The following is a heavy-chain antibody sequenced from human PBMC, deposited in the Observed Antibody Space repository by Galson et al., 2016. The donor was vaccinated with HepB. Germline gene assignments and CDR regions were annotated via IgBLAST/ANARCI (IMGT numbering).Heavy chain of an antibody. CDR3: AKGYGYFDS. CDR1: GFLFSADN. V-gene: IGHV3-48*01. Sequence: SLRLSCAASGFLFSADNMNWARQAPGQGLEWIAWIPSSSDTMYYADSVKGRFSISRHNSKNTLSLQMNSLRAEDTAVYYCAKGYGYFDSWGQGTLVTVSS. CDR2: IPSSSDTM. J-gene: IGHJ4*02. D-gene: IGHD4-17*01.